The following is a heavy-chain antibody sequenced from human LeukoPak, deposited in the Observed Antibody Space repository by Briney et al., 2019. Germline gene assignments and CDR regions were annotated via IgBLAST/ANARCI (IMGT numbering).Heavy chain of an antibody. CDR2: IYYSGNT. J-gene: IGHJ4*02. CDR3: TRPQTNNYGSGSPFDY. CDR1: GGSISSSTYY. D-gene: IGHD3-10*01. Sequence: SETLSLTCTVSGGSISSSTYYWAWIRQPPGKGLEWIGSIYYSGNTNYNPSLKSRVTMSVDTSKNQFSLKLSSVTAADTAVYYCTRPQTNNYGSGSPFDYWGQGTLVTVSS. V-gene: IGHV4-39*01.